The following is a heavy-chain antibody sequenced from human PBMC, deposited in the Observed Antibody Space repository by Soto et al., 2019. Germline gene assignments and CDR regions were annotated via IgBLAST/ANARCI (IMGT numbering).Heavy chain of an antibody. CDR1: GGTFSSYA. J-gene: IGHJ5*02. D-gene: IGHD6-13*01. CDR3: ARGGAAGGNNWFDP. V-gene: IGHV1-69*13. Sequence: SVKVSFKASGGTFSSYAISWVRQAPGQGLEWMGGIIPIFGTANYAQKFQGRVTITADESTSTAYMELSSLRSEDTAVYYCARGGAAGGNNWFDPWGQGTLVTVSS. CDR2: IIPIFGTA.